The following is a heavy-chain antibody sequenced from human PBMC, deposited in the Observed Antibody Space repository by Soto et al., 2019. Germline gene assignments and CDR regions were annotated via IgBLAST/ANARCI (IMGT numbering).Heavy chain of an antibody. Sequence: SETLCLTCTVSGGSISSYYWSGIRQPPGKGLEWIGYIYYSGSTNYNPSLKSRVTISVDTSKNQFSLKLSSVTAADTAVYYCARVGTLKQHLVPDTIYYYGMYVCGQGTTVTVS. V-gene: IGHV4-59*01. J-gene: IGHJ6*02. CDR1: GGSISSYY. D-gene: IGHD6-13*01. CDR3: ARVGTLKQHLVPDTIYYYGMYV. CDR2: IYYSGST.